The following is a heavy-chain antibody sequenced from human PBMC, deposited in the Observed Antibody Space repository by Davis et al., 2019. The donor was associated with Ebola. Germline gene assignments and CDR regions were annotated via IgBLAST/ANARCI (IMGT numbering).Heavy chain of an antibody. CDR1: GFTFSNAW. CDR3: TTADCSGGSCTWEY. J-gene: IGHJ4*02. Sequence: GESLKISCAASGFTFSNAWMSWVRQAPGKGLEWVGRIKSKTDGGTTDYAAPVKGRFTISRDDSKNTLYLQMNSLKTEDTAVYYCTTADCSGGSCTWEYWGQGTLVTVSS. D-gene: IGHD2-15*01. CDR2: IKSKTDGGTT. V-gene: IGHV3-15*01.